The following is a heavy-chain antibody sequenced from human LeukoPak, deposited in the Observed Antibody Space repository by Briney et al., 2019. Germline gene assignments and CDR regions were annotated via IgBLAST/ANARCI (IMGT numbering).Heavy chain of an antibody. CDR3: ARVYGSGSYLDY. D-gene: IGHD3-10*01. CDR1: GFTFSSYG. J-gene: IGHJ4*02. Sequence: GGSLRLSCAASGFTFSSYGMHRVRQAPGKGLEWAAVIWYDGSNKYYADSVKGRFTISRDNSKNTLYLQMNSLRAEDTAVYYCARVYGSGSYLDYWGQGTLVTVSS. CDR2: IWYDGSNK. V-gene: IGHV3-33*01.